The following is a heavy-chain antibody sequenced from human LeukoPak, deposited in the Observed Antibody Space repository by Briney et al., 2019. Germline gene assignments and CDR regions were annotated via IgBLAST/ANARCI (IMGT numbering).Heavy chain of an antibody. Sequence: GGSLRLSCAASGFSVSSNCMSWVRQAPGKGLEWVSVIYSGGSTYYADSVKGRFTISRDRSKNTLYLQMNSLRAEDTAVFYCARGGGGYYFFDYWGQGTLVTVSS. CDR1: GFSVSSNC. CDR3: ARGGGGYYFFDY. CDR2: IYSGGST. J-gene: IGHJ4*02. D-gene: IGHD2-15*01. V-gene: IGHV3-53*01.